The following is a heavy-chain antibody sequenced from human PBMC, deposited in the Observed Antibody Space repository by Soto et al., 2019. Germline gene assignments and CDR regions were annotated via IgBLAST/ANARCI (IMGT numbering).Heavy chain of an antibody. J-gene: IGHJ4*02. CDR2: INGDGSNT. Sequence: EVQLVEYGGGLVQPGGSLRLSCAASGFTFRSHWMHWVRQVPGKGLVWVALINGDGSNTNYADSVKGRFTISRDNAKNTLYLQLNSLRAGDTAVYYCVRGNYFDYWGQGTLVTVSS. CDR1: GFTFRSHW. CDR3: VRGNYFDY. V-gene: IGHV3-74*01.